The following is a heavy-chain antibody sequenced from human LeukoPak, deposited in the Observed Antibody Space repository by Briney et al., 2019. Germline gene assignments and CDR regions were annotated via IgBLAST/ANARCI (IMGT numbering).Heavy chain of an antibody. D-gene: IGHD1-7*01. Sequence: PSETLSLTCAVHGGSLSGYYWNWIRQAPGKGLEWIGEIYHSGDTTYNPSLKSRVTISVDTSKNQFSLKLSSVTAADTAVYYCARATYNWNFPSPFDYWGQGTLVTVSS. CDR2: IYHSGDT. CDR3: ARATYNWNFPSPFDY. J-gene: IGHJ4*02. V-gene: IGHV4-34*01. CDR1: GGSLSGYY.